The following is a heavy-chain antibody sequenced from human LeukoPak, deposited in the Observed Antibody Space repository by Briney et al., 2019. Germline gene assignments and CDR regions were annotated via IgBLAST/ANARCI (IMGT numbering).Heavy chain of an antibody. CDR2: IYSGGST. V-gene: IGHV3-66*01. J-gene: IGHJ4*02. CDR3: ATGVPGAYRIIY. D-gene: IGHD2-21*01. CDR1: GFTVSNNY. Sequence: PGGSLRLPCGASGFTVSNNYMIWVRQPPGKAREWWSVIYSGGSTYYADSVKGRFTISRDNSNNTLYLQMNSLRAEDTAVYYCATGVPGAYRIIYWGQGTQVTVSS.